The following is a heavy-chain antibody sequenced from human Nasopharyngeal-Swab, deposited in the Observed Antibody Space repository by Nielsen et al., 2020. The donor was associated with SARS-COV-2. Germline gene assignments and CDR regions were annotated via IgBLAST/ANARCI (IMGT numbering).Heavy chain of an antibody. CDR2: FDPEDGET. J-gene: IGHJ4*02. Sequence: WVRQAPGQGLEWMGGFDPEDGETIYAQKFQGRVTMTEDTSTDTAYMDLSSLRAEEKEGEDGATGHAWGGYRHNFDYWGQGTLVTVSS. V-gene: IGHV1-24*01. D-gene: IGHD5-12*01. CDR3: ATGHAWGGYRHNFDY.